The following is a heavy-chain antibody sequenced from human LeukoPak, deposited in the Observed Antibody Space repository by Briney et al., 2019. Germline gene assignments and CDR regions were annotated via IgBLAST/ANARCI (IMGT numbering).Heavy chain of an antibody. CDR1: GFSFRRNA. D-gene: IGHD2-2*01. CDR3: AKAFGYCTSTPCYFYFDY. CDR2: VSAGGDST. Sequence: GASLRVSCAASGFSFRRNAMIWVRQAPGKWLEWVSAVSAGGDSTYYADSVKGRFAISRDNSKNTLYLQMNSLRAEDTAVFYCAKAFGYCTSTPCYFYFDYWGQGTLVTVSS. J-gene: IGHJ4*02. V-gene: IGHV3-23*01.